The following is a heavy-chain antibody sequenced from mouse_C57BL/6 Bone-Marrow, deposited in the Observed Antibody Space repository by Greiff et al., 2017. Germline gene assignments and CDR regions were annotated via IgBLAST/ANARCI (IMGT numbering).Heavy chain of an antibody. CDR2: IDPSDSYT. D-gene: IGHD4-1*01. Sequence: QVQLQQPGAELVRPGTSVKLSCKASGYTFTSYWMHWVKQRPGQGLEWIGVIDPSDSYTNYNQKFKGKATLTVDTSSSTAYMQLSSLTSEDSSVYYCATAVGKTGAYWCQGTLVTVSA. V-gene: IGHV1-59*01. CDR1: GYTFTSYW. CDR3: ATAVGKTGAY. J-gene: IGHJ3*01.